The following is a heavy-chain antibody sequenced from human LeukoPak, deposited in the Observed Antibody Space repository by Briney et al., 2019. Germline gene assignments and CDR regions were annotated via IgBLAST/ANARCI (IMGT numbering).Heavy chain of an antibody. CDR1: GGSFSGYY. J-gene: IGHJ6*02. CDR2: INHSGST. CDR3: ARVRRVPHYYGSGSYYYYGMDV. D-gene: IGHD3-10*01. Sequence: PSETLSLTCAVYGGSFSGYYWSWIRQPPGKGLEWIGEINHSGSTNYNPSLKSRVTISVDTSKNQFSLKLSSVTAADTAVYYCARVRRVPHYYGSGSYYYYGMDVWGQGALFTVSS. V-gene: IGHV4-34*01.